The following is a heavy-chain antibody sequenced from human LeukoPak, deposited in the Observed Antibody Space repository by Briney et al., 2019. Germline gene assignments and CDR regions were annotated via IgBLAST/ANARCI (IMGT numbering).Heavy chain of an antibody. V-gene: IGHV3-23*01. D-gene: IGHD3-22*01. CDR1: GFTVSSNY. CDR2: ISGSGGST. J-gene: IGHJ4*02. Sequence: GGSLRLSCAASGFTVSSNYMSWVRQAPGKGLEWVSGISGSGGSTYYADSVKGRFTISRDNSKNTLYLQMNSLSAEDTAVYYCAKVRYDSSGYQSPYFDYWGQGTLVTVSS. CDR3: AKVRYDSSGYQSPYFDY.